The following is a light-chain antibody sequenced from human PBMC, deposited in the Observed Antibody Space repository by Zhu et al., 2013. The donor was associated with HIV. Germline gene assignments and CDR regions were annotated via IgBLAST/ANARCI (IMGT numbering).Light chain of an antibody. V-gene: IGKV1D-16*01. CDR2: AAS. CDR3: QQYNSYST. Sequence: DIQMTQSPSSVSASIGDRVTITCRASQGISGWLTWYQQKPGKAPKVLIYAASSLHSGVPSRFSGSGSGTDFTLTISSLQPDDFATYYCQQYNSYSTLGQGTKVEIK. J-gene: IGKJ1*01. CDR1: QGISGW.